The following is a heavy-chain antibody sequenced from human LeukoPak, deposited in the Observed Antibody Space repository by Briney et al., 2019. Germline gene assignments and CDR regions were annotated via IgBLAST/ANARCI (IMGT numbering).Heavy chain of an antibody. J-gene: IGHJ4*02. CDR3: ARVGFRFGGSFDY. CDR2: ISAYNGNT. Sequence: ASVKVSCKAAGYTFTSYGISWVRQAPGQGLEWMGWISAYNGNTNNAQKLQRRVTMTTDTSTSTAHMELRSLGSDDTTVYYCARVGFRFGGSFDYWGQGTLVTVSS. CDR1: GYTFTSYG. V-gene: IGHV1-18*01. D-gene: IGHD3-10*01.